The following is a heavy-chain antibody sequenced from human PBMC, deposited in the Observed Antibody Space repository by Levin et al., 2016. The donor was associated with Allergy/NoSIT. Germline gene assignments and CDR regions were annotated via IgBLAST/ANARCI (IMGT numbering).Heavy chain of an antibody. J-gene: IGHJ6*02. CDR3: AITAMVSLYYGMDV. V-gene: IGHV5-10-1*01. CDR2: IDPSDSYT. D-gene: IGHD5-18*01. CDR1: GYSFTSYW. Sequence: KVSCKGSGYSFTSYWISWVRQMPGKGLEWMGRIDPSDSYTNYSPSFQGHVTISADKSISTAYLQWSSLKASDTAMYYCAITAMVSLYYGMDVWGQGTTVTVSS.